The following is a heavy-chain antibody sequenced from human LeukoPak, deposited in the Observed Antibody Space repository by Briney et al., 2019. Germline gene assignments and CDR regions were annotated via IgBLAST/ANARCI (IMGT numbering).Heavy chain of an antibody. V-gene: IGHV3-23*01. Sequence: GGSLRLSCEGSQFTFSDYAMSWVRQARQAPGKGLEWVSSISGRGDRAYYADSVKGRFTISRDNSKNTLYLQMNSLRAEDTAVYYCARGIAAAGSHQWGFYYYYYGMDVWGQGTTVTVSS. CDR3: ARGIAAAGSHQWGFYYYYYGMDV. D-gene: IGHD6-13*01. CDR1: QFTFSDYA. J-gene: IGHJ6*02. CDR2: ISGRGDRA.